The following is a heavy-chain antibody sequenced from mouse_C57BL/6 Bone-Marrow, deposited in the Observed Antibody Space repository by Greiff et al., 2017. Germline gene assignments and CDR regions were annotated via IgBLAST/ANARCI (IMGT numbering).Heavy chain of an antibody. CDR2: IYPGDGDT. CDR3: AREGIYYDYPDV. D-gene: IGHD2-4*01. V-gene: IGHV1-82*01. J-gene: IGHJ1*03. Sequence: VQLQPSGPELVKPGASVKISCKASGYAFSSSWMNWVKQRPGKGLEWIGRIYPGDGDTNYNGKFKGKATLTADKSSSTAYMQLSSLTSEDSAVYFCAREGIYYDYPDVWGTGTTVTVSS. CDR1: GYAFSSSW.